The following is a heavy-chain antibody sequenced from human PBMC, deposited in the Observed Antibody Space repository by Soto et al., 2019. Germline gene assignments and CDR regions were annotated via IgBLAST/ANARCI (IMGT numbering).Heavy chain of an antibody. Sequence: ASVKVSCKASGYTFTSYAMHWVRQAPGQRLEWMGWINAGNGNTKYSQKFQGRVTMTRNTSMSAAYMELSSLRSEDTAVYYCARGGYYYGSGNMDVWGKGTTVTVSS. CDR1: GYTFTSYA. V-gene: IGHV1-3*01. J-gene: IGHJ6*03. D-gene: IGHD3-10*01. CDR3: ARGGYYYGSGNMDV. CDR2: INAGNGNT.